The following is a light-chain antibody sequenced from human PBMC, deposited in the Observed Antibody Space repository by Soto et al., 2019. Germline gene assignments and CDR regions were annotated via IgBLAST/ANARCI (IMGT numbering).Light chain of an antibody. CDR1: QSVSSTY. V-gene: IGKV3-20*01. J-gene: IGKJ4*01. CDR3: QQLNSYPLT. Sequence: EIVLKQSPGTLSLSPGERATLSCRASQSVSSTYLIWYQQKPGQAPRLLIYGASSRATGVPDRFSGGGSGIDFTLTISRLEPEDFATYYCQQLNSYPLTFGGGT. CDR2: GAS.